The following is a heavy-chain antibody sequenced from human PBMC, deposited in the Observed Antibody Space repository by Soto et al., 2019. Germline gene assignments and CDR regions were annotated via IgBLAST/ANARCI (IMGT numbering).Heavy chain of an antibody. CDR3: ARGYYDSSGYSPLFDY. CDR2: INHSGST. CDR1: GGSFSGYY. Sequence: PSETLSLTCAVYGGSFSGYYWSWIRQPPGKGLEWIGEINHSGSTNYNPSLKSRVTISVDTSKNQFSLKLSSVTAADTAVYYCARGYYDSSGYSPLFDYWGQGTLVTVS. V-gene: IGHV4-34*01. J-gene: IGHJ4*02. D-gene: IGHD3-22*01.